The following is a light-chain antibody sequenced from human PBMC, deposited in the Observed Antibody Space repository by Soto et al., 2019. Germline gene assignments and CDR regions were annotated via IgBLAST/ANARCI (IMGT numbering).Light chain of an antibody. J-gene: IGLJ1*01. CDR3: CSYAGRFTYV. CDR2: DVN. Sequence: QSVLTQPRSVSGSPGQSVTISCTGTSSDVGGYVYVSWYQHHPGKAPKLMIYDVNERPSGVPDRFSGSKFDNTASLTISGLQAEDEADYYCCSYAGRFTYVFGTGTKLTV. CDR1: SSDVGGYVY. V-gene: IGLV2-11*01.